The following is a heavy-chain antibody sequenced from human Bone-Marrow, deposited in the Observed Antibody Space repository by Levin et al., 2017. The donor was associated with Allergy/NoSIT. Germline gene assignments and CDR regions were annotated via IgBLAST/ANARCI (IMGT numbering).Heavy chain of an antibody. Sequence: QSGGSLRLSCAASGLTFSNYAMSWVRQAPGKGLEWVSVISGSGVTAYYADSVQGRFTISRDNSKNTVYLQMNSLRAEDTAVYYCAKGGQVSCVSISCHGAPRDYWGQGTLVTVSS. CDR3: AKGGQVSCVSISCHGAPRDY. J-gene: IGHJ4*02. V-gene: IGHV3-23*01. CDR1: GLTFSNYA. D-gene: IGHD2-2*01. CDR2: ISGSGVTA.